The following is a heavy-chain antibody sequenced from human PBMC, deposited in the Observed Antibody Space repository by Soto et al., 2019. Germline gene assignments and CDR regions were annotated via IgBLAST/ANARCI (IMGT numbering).Heavy chain of an antibody. CDR3: AMDYGDRPEYFKH. J-gene: IGHJ1*01. V-gene: IGHV1-18*04. CDR1: GYTFTSYV. Sequence: QVQLVQSGPDLKRPGASMKVSCKASGYTFTSYVISWVRQAPGQGLEWMAWISPLKGRTQYSPKAQGRVTLSTDTSSNTAYMEMTTLRVDDTAVYYCAMDYGDRPEYFKHWGQGTLVTVS. D-gene: IGHD4-17*01. CDR2: ISPLKGRT.